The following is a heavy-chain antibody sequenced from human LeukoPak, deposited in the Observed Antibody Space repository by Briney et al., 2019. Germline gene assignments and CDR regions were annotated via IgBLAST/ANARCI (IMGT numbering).Heavy chain of an antibody. J-gene: IGHJ3*02. D-gene: IGHD6-13*01. Sequence: ASVKVSCKVSGYTLTELSMHWVRQAPGQGLEWMGWINPNSGGTNYAQKFQGRVTMTRDTSISTAYMELSRLRSDDTAVYYCARLPSSSSWYTDDAFDIWGQGTMVTVSS. CDR1: GYTLTELS. V-gene: IGHV1-2*02. CDR3: ARLPSSSSWYTDDAFDI. CDR2: INPNSGGT.